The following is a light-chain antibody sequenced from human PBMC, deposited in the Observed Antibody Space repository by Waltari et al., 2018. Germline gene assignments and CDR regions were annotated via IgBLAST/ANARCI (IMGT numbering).Light chain of an antibody. J-gene: IGKJ4*01. CDR1: QSVTNY. CDR2: DAS. CDR3: QQRSKWPLT. Sequence: DIVLTQSPATLSLSPGERATLSCRASQSVTNYLAWYQLKPGQAPRLLIYDASNRATVIPARFSGSGSETYFTLTISNLEPEDSAVYYCQQRSKWPLTFGRGTKVEIK. V-gene: IGKV3-11*01.